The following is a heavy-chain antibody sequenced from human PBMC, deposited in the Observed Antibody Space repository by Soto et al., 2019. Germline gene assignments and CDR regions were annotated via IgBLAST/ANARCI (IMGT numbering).Heavy chain of an antibody. CDR3: ARAGVYCSVGSCYSLWYFDL. V-gene: IGHV3-33*01. D-gene: IGHD2-15*01. CDR2: IWYDGSNK. Sequence: QVQLVESGGGVVQPGRSLRLSCAASGFTFSSYGMHWVRQAPGTGLEWVAVIWYDGSNKYYADSVKGRFTISRDNSKNTLYLQMNSLRAEDTAVYYCARAGVYCSVGSCYSLWYFDLWGRGTLVTVSS. J-gene: IGHJ2*01. CDR1: GFTFSSYG.